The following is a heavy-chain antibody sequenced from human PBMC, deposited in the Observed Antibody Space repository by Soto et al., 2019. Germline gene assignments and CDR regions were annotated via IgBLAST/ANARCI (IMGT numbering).Heavy chain of an antibody. Sequence: SVKVSCKASGGTFGSYAFSWVRQAPGQGLEWMGGIIPVSGAAHYAQKFQGRVTITADESTSTAYMELSSLSSQDTAVYYCATALGCRSTSCTLDYWGQGIRVTVSS. D-gene: IGHD2-2*01. J-gene: IGHJ4*02. CDR1: GGTFGSYA. CDR2: IIPVSGAA. CDR3: ATALGCRSTSCTLDY. V-gene: IGHV1-69*13.